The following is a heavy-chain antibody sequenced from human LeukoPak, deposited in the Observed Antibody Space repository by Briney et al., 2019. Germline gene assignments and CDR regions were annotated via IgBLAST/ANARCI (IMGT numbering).Heavy chain of an antibody. CDR3: ARESGTRWFDP. J-gene: IGHJ5*02. CDR2: ISPSGGST. V-gene: IGHV1-46*01. Sequence: ASAKVSCKASGYTFTNHYIQWVRQAPGQGLEWMGIISPSGGSTYYAQKFQGRITLTRDTSTSTVYMELRSLRSEDTAIYYCARESGTRWFDPWGQGTLVTVSS. D-gene: IGHD3-10*01. CDR1: GYTFTNHY.